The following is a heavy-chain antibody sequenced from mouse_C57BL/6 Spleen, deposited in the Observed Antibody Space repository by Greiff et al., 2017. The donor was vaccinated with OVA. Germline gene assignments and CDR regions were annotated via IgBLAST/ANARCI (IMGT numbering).Heavy chain of an antibody. Sequence: EVQLQESGPGLVKPSQSLSLTCSVTGYSITSGYYWNWIRQFPGNKLEWMGYISYDGSNNYNPSLKNRISITRDTSKNQFFLKLNSVTTEDTATYYCARPDYYGSTPRWYFDVWGTGTTVTVSS. V-gene: IGHV3-6*01. D-gene: IGHD1-1*01. CDR1: GYSITSGYY. J-gene: IGHJ1*03. CDR2: ISYDGSN. CDR3: ARPDYYGSTPRWYFDV.